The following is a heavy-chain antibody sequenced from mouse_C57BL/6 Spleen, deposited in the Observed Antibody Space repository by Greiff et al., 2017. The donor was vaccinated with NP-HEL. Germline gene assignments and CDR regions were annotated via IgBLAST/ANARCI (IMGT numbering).Heavy chain of an antibody. D-gene: IGHD3-2*02. CDR2: ISSGGSYT. V-gene: IGHV5-6*01. CDR1: GFTFSSYG. CDR3: ARQLRPEDYAMDY. J-gene: IGHJ4*01. Sequence: EVQRVESGGDLVKPGGSLKLSCAASGFTFSSYGMSWVRQTPDKRLEWVATISSGGSYTYYPDSVKGRFTISRDNAKNTLYLQMSSLKSEDTAMYYCARQLRPEDYAMDYWGQGTSVTVSS.